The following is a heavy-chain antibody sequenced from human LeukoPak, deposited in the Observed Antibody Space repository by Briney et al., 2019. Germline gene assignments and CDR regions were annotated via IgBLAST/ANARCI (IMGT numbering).Heavy chain of an antibody. CDR1: GFSFSNAW. CDR2: IWYDGSNK. J-gene: IGHJ4*02. V-gene: IGHV3-33*01. CDR3: ARPDTAMAPSGFDY. Sequence: GGFLRLSCATSGFSFSNAWMNWVRQAPGKGLEWVAVIWYDGSNKYYADSVKGRFTISRDNSKNTLYLQMNSLRAEDTAVYYCARPDTAMAPSGFDYWGQGTLVTVSS. D-gene: IGHD5-18*01.